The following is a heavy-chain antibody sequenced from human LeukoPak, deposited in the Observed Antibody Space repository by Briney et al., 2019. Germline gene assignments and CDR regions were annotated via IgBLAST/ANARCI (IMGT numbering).Heavy chain of an antibody. J-gene: IGHJ4*02. D-gene: IGHD3-10*01. CDR3: ARGSERRSGSYYFDY. CDR1: GFTFSDYY. CDR2: ISGSGGST. Sequence: PGGSLRLSCAASGFTFSDYYMSWIRQAPGKGLEWVSAISGSGGSTYYADSVKGRFTISRDNSKNTLYLQMNSLRAEDTAVYYCARGSERRSGSYYFDYWGQGTLVTVSS. V-gene: IGHV3-23*01.